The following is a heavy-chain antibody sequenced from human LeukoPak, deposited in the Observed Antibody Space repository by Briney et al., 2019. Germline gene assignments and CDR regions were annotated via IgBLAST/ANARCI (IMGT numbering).Heavy chain of an antibody. J-gene: IGHJ4*02. CDR1: GYTFTSYY. Sequence: ASVTVSCKASGYTFTSYYMHWVRQAPGQGLEWMGIINPSGGSTSYAQKFQGRVTMTRDMSTSTVYMELSSLRSDDTAVYYCAREGGWYAFDYWGQGTLVTVSS. D-gene: IGHD6-19*01. V-gene: IGHV1-46*01. CDR3: AREGGWYAFDY. CDR2: INPSGGST.